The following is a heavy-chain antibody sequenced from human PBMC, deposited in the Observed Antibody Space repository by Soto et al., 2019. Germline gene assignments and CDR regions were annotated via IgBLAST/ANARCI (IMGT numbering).Heavy chain of an antibody. D-gene: IGHD2-15*01. CDR1: GYTFTSYG. Sequence: QVQLLQSGAEVKKPGASVKVSCKASGYTFTSYGISWVRQAPGQGLEWMGWISAYNGNTNYVQKLQGRVTMTTDTSTSTAYMELRSLRSDDTAVYYCARSIGGPRVGYVLLQGDYWGQGTLVTVSS. CDR3: ARSIGGPRVGYVLLQGDY. CDR2: ISAYNGNT. V-gene: IGHV1-18*01. J-gene: IGHJ4*02.